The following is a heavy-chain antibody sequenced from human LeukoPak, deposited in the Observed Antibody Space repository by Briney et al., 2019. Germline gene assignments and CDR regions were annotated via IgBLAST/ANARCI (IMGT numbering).Heavy chain of an antibody. CDR1: GFTFSSYE. D-gene: IGHD3-9*01. CDR2: ISRSGSTI. Sequence: GGSLRLSCAASGFTFSSYEMNWVRQAPGKGVEWVSYISRSGSTIYYADSVKGRFTISRDNAKNSLYLQMNSLRAEATDVYYCARDGILTGYYRWGQGTLVTVSS. J-gene: IGHJ4*02. V-gene: IGHV3-48*03. CDR3: ARDGILTGYYR.